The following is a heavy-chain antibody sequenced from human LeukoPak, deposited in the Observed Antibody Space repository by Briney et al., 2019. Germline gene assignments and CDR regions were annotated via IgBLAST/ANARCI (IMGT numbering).Heavy chain of an antibody. CDR1: GGSISSGDYY. Sequence: PSQTLSLTCTVSGGSISSGDYYWSWIRQPPGKGLEWIGYIYYSGSTNYNPSLKSRVTISVDTSKNQFSLKLSSVTAADTAVYYCARDRYLLDAFDIWGQGTMVTVSS. V-gene: IGHV4-30-4*01. CDR3: ARDRYLLDAFDI. D-gene: IGHD3-16*02. J-gene: IGHJ3*02. CDR2: IYYSGST.